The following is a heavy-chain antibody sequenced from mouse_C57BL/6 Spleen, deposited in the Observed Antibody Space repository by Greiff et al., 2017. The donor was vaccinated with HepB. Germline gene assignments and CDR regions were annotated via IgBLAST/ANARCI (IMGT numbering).Heavy chain of an antibody. J-gene: IGHJ3*01. Sequence: DVKLVESGGGLVKPGGSLKLSCAASGFTFSDYGMHWVRQAPEKGLEWVAYISSGSSTIYYADTVKGRFTISRDNAKNTLFLQMTSLRSEDTAMYYCAVGFFAYWGQGTLVTVSA. CDR2: ISSGSSTI. V-gene: IGHV5-17*01. CDR3: AVGFFAY. CDR1: GFTFSDYG.